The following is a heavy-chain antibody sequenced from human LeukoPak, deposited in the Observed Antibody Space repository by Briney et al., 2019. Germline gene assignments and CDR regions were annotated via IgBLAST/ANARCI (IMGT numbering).Heavy chain of an antibody. Sequence: GGSLRLSCAASGFTFSSYWMSWVRQAPGKGLEWVANIKQDGSEKYYVDSVKGRFTISRDNSKNTLYLQMGSLRAEDMAVYYCARVTSGSYYYYMDVWGKGTTVTVSS. V-gene: IGHV3-7*01. CDR1: GFTFSSYW. D-gene: IGHD1-26*01. J-gene: IGHJ6*03. CDR3: ARVTSGSYYYYMDV. CDR2: IKQDGSEK.